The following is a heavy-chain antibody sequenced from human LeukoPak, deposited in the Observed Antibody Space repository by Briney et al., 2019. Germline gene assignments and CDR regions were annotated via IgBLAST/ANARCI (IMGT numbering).Heavy chain of an antibody. V-gene: IGHV3-9*01. CDR2: ISWNSGSI. D-gene: IGHD2-2*01. Sequence: PGGSLRLSCAASGFTFDDYAMHWVRQAPGKGLEWVSGISWNSGSIGYADSVKGRFTISRDNAKNSLYLQMNSLRAEDTALYYCAKDLGYCSSTSCSGGANYYYGMDVWGQGTTVTVSS. J-gene: IGHJ6*02. CDR1: GFTFDDYA. CDR3: AKDLGYCSSTSCSGGANYYYGMDV.